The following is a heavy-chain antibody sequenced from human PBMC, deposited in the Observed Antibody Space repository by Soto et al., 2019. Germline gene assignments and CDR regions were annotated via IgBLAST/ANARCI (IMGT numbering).Heavy chain of an antibody. CDR1: GGSISSYY. J-gene: IGHJ5*02. CDR2: IYYSGST. Sequence: QVQLQESGPGLVKPSETLSLTCTVSGGSISSYYWSWIRQPPGKGLEWIGYIYYSGSTNYNPSLKSRVTISVDTSKNQFSLKLSSVTAADTAVYYCARLGFRVGRVTGTTSQWFDPWGQGTLATVSS. D-gene: IGHD1-7*01. CDR3: ARLGFRVGRVTGTTSQWFDP. V-gene: IGHV4-59*08.